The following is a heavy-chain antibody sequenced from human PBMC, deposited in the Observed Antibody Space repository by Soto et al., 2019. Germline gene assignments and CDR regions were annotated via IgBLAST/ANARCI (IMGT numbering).Heavy chain of an antibody. CDR3: AREIAARNYYYYGMDV. Sequence: XVSLRLSCAASGFTFSSYAMHWVRQAPGKGLEWVAVISYDGSNKYYADSVKGRFTISRDNSKNTLYLQMNSLRAEGTAVYYCAREIAARNYYYYGMDVWGQGTTVTVSS. J-gene: IGHJ6*02. V-gene: IGHV3-30-3*01. D-gene: IGHD6-6*01. CDR2: ISYDGSNK. CDR1: GFTFSSYA.